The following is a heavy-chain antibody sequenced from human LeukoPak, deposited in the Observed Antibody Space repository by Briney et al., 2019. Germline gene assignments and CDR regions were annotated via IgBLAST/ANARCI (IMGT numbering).Heavy chain of an antibody. D-gene: IGHD6-13*01. CDR1: GFTFSRYW. CDR2: INSDGSST. Sequence: PGGSLRLSCAASGFTFSRYWMHWVRQAPGKGLVWVSRINSDGSSTSYADSVKGRFTISRDNAKNTLYLQMNSLRAEDTAVYYCGRGGKVEQLVLARWGQGSLVTVSS. CDR3: GRGGKVEQLVLAR. J-gene: IGHJ4*02. V-gene: IGHV3-74*01.